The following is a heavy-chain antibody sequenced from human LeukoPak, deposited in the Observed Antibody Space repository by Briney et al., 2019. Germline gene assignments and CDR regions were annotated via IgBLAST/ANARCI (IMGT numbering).Heavy chain of an antibody. J-gene: IGHJ4*02. V-gene: IGHV4-59*12. CDR3: ARRSVRGVTRY. D-gene: IGHD3-10*01. CDR1: GGSISSYH. CDR2: IYYSGST. Sequence: SETLSLTCTVSGGSISSYHWNWIRQPPGKGLEWIGYIYYSGSTDYNPSLKSRVTISVDTSKNQFSLKLSSVTAADTAVYYCARRSVRGVTRYWGQGTLVTVSS.